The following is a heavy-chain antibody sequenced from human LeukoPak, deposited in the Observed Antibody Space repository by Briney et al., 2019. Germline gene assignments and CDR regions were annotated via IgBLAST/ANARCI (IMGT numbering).Heavy chain of an antibody. D-gene: IGHD6-19*01. CDR3: ARGIAVAGPGR. V-gene: IGHV4-34*01. Sequence: SETLSLTCAVYGGSFSGYYWSWIRQPPGKGLEWIGEINHSGSTNYNPSLKSRVTISVDTSKNQFSPKLSSVTAADTAVYYCARGIAVAGPGRWGQGTLVTVSS. J-gene: IGHJ4*02. CDR2: INHSGST. CDR1: GGSFSGYY.